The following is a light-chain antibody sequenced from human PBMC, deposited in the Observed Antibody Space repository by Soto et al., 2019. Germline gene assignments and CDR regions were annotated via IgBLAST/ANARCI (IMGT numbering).Light chain of an antibody. V-gene: IGKV1-5*01. J-gene: IGKJ1*01. CDR2: DAS. Sequence: IQMTQSPSSVSASVGDRVTITCRASQGIRYWLAWYQQKPGKAPKLLIYDASSLESGVPSRFSGSGSGTEFTLPISSLQPDDFANYYCQQYYTYSWTFGQGTKVDIK. CDR3: QQYYTYSWT. CDR1: QGIRYW.